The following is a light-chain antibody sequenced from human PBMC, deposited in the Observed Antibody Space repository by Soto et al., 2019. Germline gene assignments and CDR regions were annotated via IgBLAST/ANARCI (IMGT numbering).Light chain of an antibody. CDR2: EVS. CDR3: SSFTSSSTQV. Sequence: LTQPASVSGSPGQSITISCTGTSSDVGGYDYVSWYQQHPGRAPKLMIFEVSNRPSGISNRFSGSKSGNTASLTISGLQAEDEADYYCSSFTSSSTQVLGGGTKVTVL. V-gene: IGLV2-14*01. CDR1: SSDVGGYDY. J-gene: IGLJ3*02.